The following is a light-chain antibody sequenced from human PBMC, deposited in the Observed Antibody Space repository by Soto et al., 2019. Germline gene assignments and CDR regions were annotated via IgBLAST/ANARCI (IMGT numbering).Light chain of an antibody. CDR1: QSVSSY. J-gene: IGKJ4*01. Sequence: EIVLTQSPATLSLSPGERATLSCRASQSVSSYLAWYQQKAGQAPRLLIYDASNRATGIPARFSGSVSGTDFTLTISSLEPEDFAVYYSQQRSNWRWLTFGGGTKVEIK. V-gene: IGKV3-11*01. CDR2: DAS. CDR3: QQRSNWRWLT.